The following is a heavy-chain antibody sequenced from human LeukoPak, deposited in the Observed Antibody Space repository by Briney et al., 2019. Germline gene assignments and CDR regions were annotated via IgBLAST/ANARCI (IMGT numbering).Heavy chain of an antibody. CDR1: EYIFTGYY. J-gene: IGHJ4*02. D-gene: IGHD3-9*01. Sequence: APMKVSCKASEYIFTGYYIHWVRQAPGQGLEWMGWINPHSGGTNYAQNFQDRVTMTGDTSISTAYMELSRLISDDTAIYYCARGGDNYDILTQWGQGTLVTVSS. CDR2: INPHSGGT. CDR3: ARGGDNYDILTQ. V-gene: IGHV1-2*02.